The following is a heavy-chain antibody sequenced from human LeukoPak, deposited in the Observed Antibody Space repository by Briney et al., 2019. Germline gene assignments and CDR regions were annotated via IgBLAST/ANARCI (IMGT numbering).Heavy chain of an antibody. Sequence: GGSLRLSCVASGFTFSNYWMSWVRQAPGKGLECVANIKEDGSEKYYVDSVKGRFTISKDNAKNSLYLQMNSLRAEDTAVYYCARQGDDYWGHGTLVTVSS. CDR1: GFTFSNYW. D-gene: IGHD3-16*01. CDR3: ARQGDDY. J-gene: IGHJ4*01. CDR2: IKEDGSEK. V-gene: IGHV3-7*01.